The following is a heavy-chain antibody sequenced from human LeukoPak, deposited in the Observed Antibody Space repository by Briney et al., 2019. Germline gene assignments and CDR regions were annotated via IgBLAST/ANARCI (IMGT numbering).Heavy chain of an antibody. V-gene: IGHV1-69*13. Sequence: ASVKVSCKASGGTFSSYAISWVRQAPGQGLEWMGGIIPIFGTANYAQKFQGRVTITADESTSTAYMELSSLRSEDTAVYYCARMELGEYSSSWYTRYFDYWGQGTLVTVSS. J-gene: IGHJ4*02. CDR2: IIPIFGTA. CDR1: GGTFSSYA. D-gene: IGHD6-13*01. CDR3: ARMELGEYSSSWYTRYFDY.